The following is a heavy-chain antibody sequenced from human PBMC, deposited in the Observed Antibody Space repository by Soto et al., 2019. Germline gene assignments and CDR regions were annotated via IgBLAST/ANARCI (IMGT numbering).Heavy chain of an antibody. Sequence: GGSLRLSCAASGFTFSSYAMHWVRQAPGKGLEWVAVISYDGSNKYYADSVKGRFTISRDNSKNTLYLQMNSLRAEDTAVYYCARDSRRYCTNGVCYIISHYYYYYGMDVWGQGTTVTVSS. J-gene: IGHJ6*02. V-gene: IGHV3-30-3*01. CDR2: ISYDGSNK. CDR1: GFTFSSYA. CDR3: ARDSRRYCTNGVCYIISHYYYYYGMDV. D-gene: IGHD2-8*01.